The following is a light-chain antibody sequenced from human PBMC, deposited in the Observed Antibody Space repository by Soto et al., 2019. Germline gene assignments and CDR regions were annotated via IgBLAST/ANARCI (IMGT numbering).Light chain of an antibody. Sequence: EIVMTQSPATLSVSPGERATLSCRASQTVGSNLAWYQQQPGQAPRLLIHGASRRATGIPDRFSGSGSGTDFTLTINRLEPEDFAVYFCQQYGDMWTFGQGTKVDIK. CDR3: QQYGDMWT. CDR1: QTVGSN. V-gene: IGKV3-20*01. J-gene: IGKJ1*01. CDR2: GAS.